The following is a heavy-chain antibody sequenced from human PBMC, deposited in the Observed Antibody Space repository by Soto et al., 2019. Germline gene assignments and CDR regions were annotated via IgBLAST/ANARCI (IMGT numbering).Heavy chain of an antibody. CDR1: GFTFSSYA. V-gene: IGHV3-23*01. J-gene: IGHJ6*02. Sequence: PGGSLRLSCAASGFTFSSYAMSWVRQAPGKGLEWVSAISGSGGSTYYADSVKGRFTISRDNSKNTLYLQMNSLRAEDTAVYYCAKVYRGDHYYYYGMDVWGQGTTVTVSS. D-gene: IGHD1-20*01. CDR3: AKVYRGDHYYYYGMDV. CDR2: ISGSGGST.